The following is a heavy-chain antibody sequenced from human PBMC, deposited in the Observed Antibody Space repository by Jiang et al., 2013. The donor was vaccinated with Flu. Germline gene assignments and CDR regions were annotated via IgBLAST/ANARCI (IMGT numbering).Heavy chain of an antibody. D-gene: IGHD6-13*01. V-gene: IGHV4-34*01. Sequence: KSRVTISVDTSKNQXSLKLSSVTAADTAVYYCARGGSIAAAGEGDWFDPWGQGTLVTVSS. CDR3: ARGGSIAAAGEGDWFDP. J-gene: IGHJ5*02.